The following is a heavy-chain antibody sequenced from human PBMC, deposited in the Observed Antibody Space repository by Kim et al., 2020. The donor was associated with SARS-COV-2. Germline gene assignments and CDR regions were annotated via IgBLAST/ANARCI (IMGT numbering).Heavy chain of an antibody. CDR3: ATSAGAIAARYYFDY. V-gene: IGHV5-51*01. J-gene: IGHJ4*02. Sequence: PSFQGQVTISADKSISTAYLQWSSLKASDTAMYYCATSAGAIAARYYFDYWGQGTLVTVSS. D-gene: IGHD6-6*01.